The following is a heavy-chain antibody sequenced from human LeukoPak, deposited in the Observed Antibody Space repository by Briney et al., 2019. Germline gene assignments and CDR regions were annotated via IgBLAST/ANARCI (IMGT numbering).Heavy chain of an antibody. CDR1: GFTFSTYW. D-gene: IGHD1-26*01. CDR2: IKQDAGEK. Sequence: GGSLRLSCAASGFTFSTYWMTWVRQAPGKGLEWVAIIKQDAGEKYYINSVKGRFTISRDNAKNSLYLEMNSLRGEDAAVYYCAKLIVGATFDAFDIWGQGTMVTVSS. V-gene: IGHV3-7*01. J-gene: IGHJ3*02. CDR3: AKLIVGATFDAFDI.